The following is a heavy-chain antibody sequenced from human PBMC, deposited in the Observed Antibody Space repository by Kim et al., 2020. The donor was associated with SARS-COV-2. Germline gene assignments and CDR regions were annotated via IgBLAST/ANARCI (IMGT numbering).Heavy chain of an antibody. CDR2: ST. CDR3: ARLGATTGGY. V-gene: IGHV4-59*01. D-gene: IGHD5-12*01. Sequence: STNYNPSLKSRVTISVDTSKNQFSLKLSSVTAADTAVYYCARLGATTGGYWGQGTLVTVSS. J-gene: IGHJ4*02.